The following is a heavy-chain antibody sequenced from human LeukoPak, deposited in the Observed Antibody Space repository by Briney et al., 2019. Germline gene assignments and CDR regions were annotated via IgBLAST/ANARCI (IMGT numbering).Heavy chain of an antibody. J-gene: IGHJ4*02. V-gene: IGHV3-30*04. Sequence: PGGSLRLSCAASGFTFSSYAMHWVRQAPGKGLEWVAVISYDGSNKYYADSVKGRFTISRDNSKNTLYLQMNSLRAEDTAVYYCARLYGGNSRGDYWGQGTLVTVSS. CDR3: ARLYGGNSRGDY. D-gene: IGHD4-23*01. CDR1: GFTFSSYA. CDR2: ISYDGSNK.